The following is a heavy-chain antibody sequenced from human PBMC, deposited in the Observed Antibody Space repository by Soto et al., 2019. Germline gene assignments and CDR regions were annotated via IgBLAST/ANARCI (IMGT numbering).Heavy chain of an antibody. CDR1: GFTFSSYG. J-gene: IGHJ6*02. D-gene: IGHD3-16*01. V-gene: IGHV3-33*01. CDR3: ARDILESSPPEFGYYYGMDV. CDR2: IWYDGSNK. Sequence: QVQLVESGGGVVQPGRSLRLSCAASGFTFSSYGMHWVRQAPDKGLEWVAVIWYDGSNKYYADSVKGRFTISRDNSKNTLYLQMNSLRAEDTAVYYCARDILESSPPEFGYYYGMDVWGQGTTVTVSS.